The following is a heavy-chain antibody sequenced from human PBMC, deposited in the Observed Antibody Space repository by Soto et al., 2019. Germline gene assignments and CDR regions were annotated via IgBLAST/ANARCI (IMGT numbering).Heavy chain of an antibody. D-gene: IGHD3-22*01. Sequence: QVQLVQSGDEVKKPGSSVKVSCKVSGGTFGSYAFNWVRQAPGQGLGWMGGIVPIFGTASYAQKFQGRVTITADKSTSTAYMELSSLRPEDTGVYYCARGGLSLIEEPTTGAFDMWGQGTMVTVSP. CDR3: ARGGLSLIEEPTTGAFDM. J-gene: IGHJ3*02. V-gene: IGHV1-69*06. CDR1: GGTFGSYA. CDR2: IVPIFGTA.